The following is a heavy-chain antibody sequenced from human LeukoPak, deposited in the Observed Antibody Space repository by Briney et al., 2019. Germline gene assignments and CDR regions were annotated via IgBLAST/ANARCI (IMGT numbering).Heavy chain of an antibody. CDR1: DGSFCGYY. CDR3: ARGVMQALHYYYMDV. Sequence: SETLSLTCAVYDGSFCGYYWSWFRQPPGKELEWLGEINHSGSTNYNPSLKSRVTISVDSSKNQFSLKLSSVTAADTAVYYSARGVMQALHYYYMDVWGKGTTVTVSS. CDR2: INHSGST. D-gene: IGHD3-16*01. V-gene: IGHV4-34*01. J-gene: IGHJ6*03.